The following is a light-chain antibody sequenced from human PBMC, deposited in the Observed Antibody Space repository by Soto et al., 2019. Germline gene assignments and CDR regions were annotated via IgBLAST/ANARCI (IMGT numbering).Light chain of an antibody. CDR1: QTVNNNY. CDR3: QQYGGSPFT. CDR2: GAS. J-gene: IGKJ2*01. V-gene: IGKV3-20*01. Sequence: IVLTQSPGTLSLSPGERATLSCRASQTVNNNYLAWYQQKPGQAPRLLIYGASSRATGVPGRFGGSGSGAGFTLTISRREPEDFAVYYCQQYGGSPFTFGQRTKLEIK.